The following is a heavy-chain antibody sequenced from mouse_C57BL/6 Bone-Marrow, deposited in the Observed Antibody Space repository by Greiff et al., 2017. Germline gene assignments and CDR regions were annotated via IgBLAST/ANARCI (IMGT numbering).Heavy chain of an antibody. J-gene: IGHJ4*01. D-gene: IGHD3-2*02. CDR1: GFTFSDYG. V-gene: IGHV5-17*01. CDR3: ARASQAYYYAMYY. CDR2: ISSGSSTI. Sequence: EVHLVESGGGLVKPGGSLKLSCAASGFTFSDYGMHWVRQAPEKGLEWVAYISSGSSTIYYADTVKGRFTISRDNAKNTLFLQMTSLTSEDTARYYCARASQAYYYAMYYWGQGTSVTVSS.